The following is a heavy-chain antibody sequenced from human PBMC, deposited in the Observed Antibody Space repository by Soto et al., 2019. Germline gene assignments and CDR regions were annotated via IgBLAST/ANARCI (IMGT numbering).Heavy chain of an antibody. V-gene: IGHV1-46*01. CDR3: ARAALRQQLVQFHYYYYMDV. J-gene: IGHJ6*03. CDR2: INPSGGST. CDR1: GYTFTSYY. D-gene: IGHD6-13*01. Sequence: ASVKVSCKASGYTFTSYYMHWVRQAPGQGLEWMRKINPSGGSTSYAQKFQGRVTMTRDTSTSTVYMELSSLRSEDTAVYYCARAALRQQLVQFHYYYYMDVWGKGTTVTVSS.